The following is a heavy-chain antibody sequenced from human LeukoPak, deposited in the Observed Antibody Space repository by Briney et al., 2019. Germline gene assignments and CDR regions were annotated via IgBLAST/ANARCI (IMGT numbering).Heavy chain of an antibody. CDR3: ARGQRRHTDMAPSFDY. V-gene: IGHV3-30*04. CDR2: ISYDGSNK. CDR1: GFAFSSYA. Sequence: GGSLRLSCAASGFAFSSYAMHWVRQAPGKGLEWVAVISYDGSNKYYADSMKGRFTISRDNSKNTLYLQMNSLRAEDTAVYYCARGQRRHTDMAPSFDYWGQGTLVTVSS. J-gene: IGHJ4*02. D-gene: IGHD5-18*01.